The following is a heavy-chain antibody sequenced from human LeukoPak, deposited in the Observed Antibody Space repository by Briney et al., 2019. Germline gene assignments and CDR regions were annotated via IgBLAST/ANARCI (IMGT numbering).Heavy chain of an antibody. CDR3: ARTYDFGIGPPGDAFDN. J-gene: IGHJ3*02. D-gene: IGHD3-3*01. Sequence: GSLRLSCAASGFTFTMFSMNWLRQAPVKGLEWIALIRGRSDTTYYADSVQGRFTISRDNAEDSVYLQMNSLTVEDTAVYYCARTYDFGIGPPGDAFDNWGQGTLVTVFS. CDR1: GFTFTMFS. CDR2: IRGRSDTT. V-gene: IGHV3-48*01.